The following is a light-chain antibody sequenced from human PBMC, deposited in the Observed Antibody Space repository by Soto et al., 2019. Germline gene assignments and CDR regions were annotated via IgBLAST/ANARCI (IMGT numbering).Light chain of an antibody. CDR1: SSDVGGYNY. Sequence: QSALTQPASVSGSPGQSITISCTGTSSDVGGYNYVSWCQHHPGKAPKLMIYDVTNRPSGVSNRFSGSKSGNTASLTISGLQAEDEADYYCTSYTTSSPYLVFGGGTKVTVL. CDR2: DVT. V-gene: IGLV2-14*03. J-gene: IGLJ3*02. CDR3: TSYTTSSPYLV.